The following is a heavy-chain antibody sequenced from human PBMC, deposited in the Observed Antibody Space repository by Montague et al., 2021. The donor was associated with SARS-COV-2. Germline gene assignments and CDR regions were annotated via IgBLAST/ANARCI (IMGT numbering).Heavy chain of an antibody. CDR3: ARADFWSGYLYFDY. J-gene: IGHJ4*02. CDR1: GGSISSCSYY. V-gene: IGHV4-61*02. D-gene: IGHD3-3*01. Sequence: TLSLTCTVSGGSISSCSYYWSWIRQPAGKGLEWIRRIYTSGSTNYNPSLKSRVTISVDTSKNQFSLKLSSVTAADTAVYYCARADFWSGYLYFDYWGQGTLVTVSS. CDR2: IYTSGST.